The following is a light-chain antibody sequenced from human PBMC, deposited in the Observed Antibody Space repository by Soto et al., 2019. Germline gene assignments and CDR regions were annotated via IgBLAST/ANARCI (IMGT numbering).Light chain of an antibody. CDR1: SSDVGGYNY. Sequence: QSALTQPASVSGSPGQSITISCSGTSSDVGGYNYVSWYQQHPGKAPKLMMYEVSNRPSGVSNRFSGSKSDNTASLTISGLQAEDEADYYGSSYTSSSTLIFGGGTKLTVL. J-gene: IGLJ2*01. CDR2: EVS. V-gene: IGLV2-14*01. CDR3: SSYTSSSTLI.